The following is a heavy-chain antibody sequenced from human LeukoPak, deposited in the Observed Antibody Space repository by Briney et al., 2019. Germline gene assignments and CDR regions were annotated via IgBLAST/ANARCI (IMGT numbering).Heavy chain of an antibody. CDR1: GFTFSSYG. Sequence: GGSLRLSCAASGFTFSSYGMHWVRQAPGKGLEWVSSITSSSSYIYYADSVKGRFIISRDNAKNSLFLQMKSLRAEDTAVYYCARGESVYYYYYMDVWGKGTTVTVSS. V-gene: IGHV3-21*01. CDR2: ITSSSSYI. J-gene: IGHJ6*03. CDR3: ARGESVYYYYYMDV. D-gene: IGHD3-3*01.